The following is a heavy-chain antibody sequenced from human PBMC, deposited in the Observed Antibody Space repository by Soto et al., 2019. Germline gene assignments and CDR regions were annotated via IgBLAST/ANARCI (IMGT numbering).Heavy chain of an antibody. CDR1: GFTFSGQY. D-gene: IGHD3-10*01. Sequence: VQLVESGGGLVEPGGSLRLSCAASGFTFSGQYMTWIRQAPGKGLEWVSKISSDATLTYYADSVKGRFTVSRDNAKKALYLQMNSLRAEDTAIYYCATDPYYYASGFWGQGTLVTVSS. CDR2: ISSDATLT. V-gene: IGHV3-11*01. J-gene: IGHJ4*02. CDR3: ATDPYYYASGF.